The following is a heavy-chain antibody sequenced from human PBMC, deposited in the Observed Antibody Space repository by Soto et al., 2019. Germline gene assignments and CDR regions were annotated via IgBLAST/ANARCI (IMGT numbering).Heavy chain of an antibody. V-gene: IGHV4-39*01. CDR1: GGSINTNNYY. Sequence: SETLSLTCTVSGGSINTNNYYWGGVRQPPGKGLEGIGSVFYNGTTYYSPSLKSRVTISFATSRTQFSLKLDSVTAADTAVYYCARLVVVSHVANAWGQGTLVTVSS. CDR3: ARLVVVSHVANA. J-gene: IGHJ5*02. CDR2: VFYNGTT. D-gene: IGHD2-15*01.